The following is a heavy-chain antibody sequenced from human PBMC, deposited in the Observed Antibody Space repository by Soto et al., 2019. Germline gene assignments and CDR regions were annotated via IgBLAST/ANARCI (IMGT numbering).Heavy chain of an antibody. Sequence: GGPLRLSCAASGFTSSSFAMSWVRQAPGKGLEWVSSICVSGGSTYYADSVKGRFTFSRDNSKNTVYLQMNSLRAEDTAVYYCAKESGGDCYSDWFDPWGQGTLVTVSS. V-gene: IGHV3-23*01. J-gene: IGHJ5*02. CDR3: AKESGGDCYSDWFDP. CDR2: ICVSGGST. CDR1: GFTSSSFA. D-gene: IGHD2-21*02.